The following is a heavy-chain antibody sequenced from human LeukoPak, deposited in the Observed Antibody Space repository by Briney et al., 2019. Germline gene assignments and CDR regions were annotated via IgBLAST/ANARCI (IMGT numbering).Heavy chain of an antibody. D-gene: IGHD3-10*01. CDR3: AKEGGLLWFGELTY. Sequence: PGGSLRLSCAASGFTFSDCAMHWVRQAPGKGLEWVSCSSGNAGGTYYADSVKGRFIVSRDNSKNTLSLQMNSLRAEDTAVYYCAKEGGLLWFGELTYWGQGTLVTVSS. J-gene: IGHJ4*02. V-gene: IGHV3-23*01. CDR2: SSGNAGGT. CDR1: GFTFSDCA.